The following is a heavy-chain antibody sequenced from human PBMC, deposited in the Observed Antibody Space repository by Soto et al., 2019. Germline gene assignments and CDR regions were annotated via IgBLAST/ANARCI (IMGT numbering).Heavy chain of an antibody. D-gene: IGHD3-10*01. CDR2: ISSGSKTI. V-gene: IGHV3-48*02. CDR1: GFTFSSYS. Sequence: GGSLRLSCAASGFTFSSYSVNWVRQAPGKGLEWVSYISSGSKTIYYADSVKGRFTVSRDNAKNSQYLQMNSLTDEDTAVYYCAREAILGVRSFDYWGRGTLVTVPS. CDR3: AREAILGVRSFDY. J-gene: IGHJ4*02.